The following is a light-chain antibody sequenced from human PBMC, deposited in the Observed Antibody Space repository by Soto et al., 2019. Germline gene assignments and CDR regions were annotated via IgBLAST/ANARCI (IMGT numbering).Light chain of an antibody. CDR1: SGHSTYA. CDR2: LNSDGSH. Sequence: QSVLTQSPSASASLGASVKLTCTLSSGHSTYAIAWHQKQPEKGPRYLMKLNSDGSHNKGDGIPDRFSGSSSGAYRYLTISSLQSDDEADYYCQTWGTAIHDVVFGGGTKLTVL. V-gene: IGLV4-69*01. J-gene: IGLJ2*01. CDR3: QTWGTAIHDVV.